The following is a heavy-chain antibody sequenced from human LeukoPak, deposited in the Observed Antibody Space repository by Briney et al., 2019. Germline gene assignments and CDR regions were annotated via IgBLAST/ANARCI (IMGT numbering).Heavy chain of an antibody. CDR2: ISDDGNNK. CDR3: ARDEGSRTLVVVPAAHDP. Sequence: LSLTCAVYGGSFSGYYWSWIRQPPGKGLEWVAVISDDGNNKYYADSVKGRFTISRDNSKNTLYLQMNSLRAEDTAVYYCARDEGSRTLVVVPAAHDPWGQGTLVTVSS. CDR1: GGSFSGYY. V-gene: IGHV3-30-3*01. D-gene: IGHD2-2*01. J-gene: IGHJ5*02.